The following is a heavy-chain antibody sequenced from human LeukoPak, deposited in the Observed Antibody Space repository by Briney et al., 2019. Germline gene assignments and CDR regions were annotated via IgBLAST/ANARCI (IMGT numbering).Heavy chain of an antibody. CDR2: MNPNSGNT. D-gene: IGHD3-22*01. Sequence: ASVKVSCKASGYTFTSYDINWVRQATGQGLEWMGWMNPNSGNTGYAQKFQGRVTVTRNTSISTAYMELSRLRSDDTAVYYCARGGYYYDTLGYWGQGTLVTVSS. V-gene: IGHV1-8*01. CDR3: ARGGYYYDTLGY. CDR1: GYTFTSYD. J-gene: IGHJ4*02.